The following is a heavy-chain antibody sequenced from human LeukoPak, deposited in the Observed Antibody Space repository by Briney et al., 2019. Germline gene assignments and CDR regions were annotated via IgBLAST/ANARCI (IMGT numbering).Heavy chain of an antibody. D-gene: IGHD1-1*01. Sequence: GGSLRLSCGASEFSFSSYGIHWVRQAPGKGLGWVTFIRSDGSDKFYEDSVKGRFTISRDSSKNAVYLQMNSLRAEDAAVYYCAKELDFDGGTFFFDHWGQGALVTVSS. V-gene: IGHV3-30*02. CDR2: IRSDGSDK. J-gene: IGHJ4*02. CDR1: EFSFSSYG. CDR3: AKELDFDGGTFFFDH.